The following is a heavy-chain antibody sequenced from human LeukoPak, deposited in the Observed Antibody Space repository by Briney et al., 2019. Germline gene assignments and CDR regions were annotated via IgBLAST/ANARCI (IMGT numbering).Heavy chain of an antibody. CDR2: LSGSGAGT. V-gene: IGHV3-23*01. Sequence: GGPLRLSCAASGFTFSDYALGWVRQAPGRGLEWVATLSGSGAGTYYSDSVQGRFTISRDNAKNSLYLQMNSLRAEDTAVYYCARFAFGWDNQHWGQGTLVTVSS. D-gene: IGHD1-26*01. CDR3: ARFAFGWDNQH. J-gene: IGHJ1*01. CDR1: GFTFSDYA.